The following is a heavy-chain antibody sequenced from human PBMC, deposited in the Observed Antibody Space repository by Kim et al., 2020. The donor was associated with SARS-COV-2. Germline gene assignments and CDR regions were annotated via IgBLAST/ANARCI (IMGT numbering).Heavy chain of an antibody. CDR3: ASSLGGPDFDWLFPGY. CDR2: ISSSSSTI. J-gene: IGHJ4*02. CDR1: GFTFSSYS. D-gene: IGHD3-9*01. Sequence: GGSLRLSCAASGFTFSSYSMNWVRQAPGKGLEWVSYISSSSSTIYYADSVKGRFTISRDNAKNSLYLQMNSLRAEDTAVYYCASSLGGPDFDWLFPGYWGQRTLVTASS. V-gene: IGHV3-48*04.